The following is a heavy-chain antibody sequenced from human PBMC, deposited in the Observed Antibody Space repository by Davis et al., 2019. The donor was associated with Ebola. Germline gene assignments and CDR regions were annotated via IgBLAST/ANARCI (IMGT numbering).Heavy chain of an antibody. Sequence: HTGGSLRLSCAPSGFTFSGSWMHWVRQAPGKGLVWVSRINTDGSDTSYADSVKGRFTISRDNTKNTLYLQMNSLRAEDTAVYYCAKDILTGYSIPGGMDVWGKGTTVTVSS. CDR2: INTDGSDT. D-gene: IGHD6-13*01. CDR1: GFTFSGSW. V-gene: IGHV3-74*01. CDR3: AKDILTGYSIPGGMDV. J-gene: IGHJ6*04.